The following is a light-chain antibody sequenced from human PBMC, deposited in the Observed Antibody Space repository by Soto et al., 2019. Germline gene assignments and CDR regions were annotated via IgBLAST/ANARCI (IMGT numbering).Light chain of an antibody. Sequence: IPMIQPQSTLSGSVGERETITCRASQTISSRFAWYQQKPGKAPKLPIYKASTLKSGVPARFSGSGSGTEFTLTISSLQPDDFVTYYCQHYNSYSQALGQGTKVELK. CDR1: QTISSR. CDR3: QHYNSYSQA. J-gene: IGKJ1*01. V-gene: IGKV1-5*03. CDR2: KAS.